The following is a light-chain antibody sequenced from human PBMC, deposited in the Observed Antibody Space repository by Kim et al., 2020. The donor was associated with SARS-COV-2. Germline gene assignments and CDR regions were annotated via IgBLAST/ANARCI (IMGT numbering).Light chain of an antibody. CDR2: DVS. CDR3: SSWAGSSTRYV. CDR1: SSDVGGYNY. J-gene: IGLJ1*01. Sequence: QSALTQPASVSGSPGQSITISCTGTSSDVGGYNYVSWYQQHPGKAPKVMIYDVSNRPSGVSDRFSGSKSGNTASLTISGLQAEDEADYYCSSWAGSSTRYVFGTGTKVTVL. V-gene: IGLV2-14*03.